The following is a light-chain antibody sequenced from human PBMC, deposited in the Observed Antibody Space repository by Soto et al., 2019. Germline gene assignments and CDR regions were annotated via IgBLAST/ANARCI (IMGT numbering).Light chain of an antibody. J-gene: IGLJ2*01. Sequence: QSVLTQPPSASGTPGQRVTISCSGSSSNIGSITVNWYQQLPGTAPKLLIYSNNHRPSGVPDRFSGSKSGTSASLAISGLQSEDEDDYYCAAWDDSLKGEVFGGGTKLTVL. V-gene: IGLV1-44*01. CDR3: AAWDDSLKGEV. CDR1: SSNIGSIT. CDR2: SNN.